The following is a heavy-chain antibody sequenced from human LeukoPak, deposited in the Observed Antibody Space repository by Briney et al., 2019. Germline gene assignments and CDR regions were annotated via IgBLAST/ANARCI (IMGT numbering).Heavy chain of an antibody. CDR1: GFTFSSYS. D-gene: IGHD1-26*01. J-gene: IGHJ4*02. V-gene: IGHV3-48*01. Sequence: GGSLRLSCAASGFTFSSYSMNWVRQAPGKGLEWVSYISSSSSTIYYAASVKGRFTISRDDAKNSLYLQMNSLRAEDTAVYYCARGAGIVGADFDYWGQGPLVTVSS. CDR2: ISSSSSTI. CDR3: ARGAGIVGADFDY.